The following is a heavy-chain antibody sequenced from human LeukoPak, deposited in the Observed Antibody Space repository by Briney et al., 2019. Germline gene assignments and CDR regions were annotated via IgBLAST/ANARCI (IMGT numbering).Heavy chain of an antibody. CDR2: MNPNSGNT. J-gene: IGHJ3*02. V-gene: IGHV1-8*03. CDR1: GYTFTSYD. Sequence: ASVKVSCKASGYTFTSYDINWVRQAPGQGLEWMGWMNPNSGNTGYAQKFQGRVTITRNTSISTAYMELSSLRSEDTAVYYCARVAATHDAFDIWGQGTMVTVSS. CDR3: ARVAATHDAFDI. D-gene: IGHD2-15*01.